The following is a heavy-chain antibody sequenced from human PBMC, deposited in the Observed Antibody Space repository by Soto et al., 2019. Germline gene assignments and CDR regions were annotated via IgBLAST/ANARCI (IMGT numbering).Heavy chain of an antibody. CDR2: INPNSGGT. CDR1: GYTFTGYY. V-gene: IGHV1-2*02. D-gene: IGHD1-26*01. J-gene: IGHJ6*04. CDR3: AIESFYRGTNAPLVDV. Sequence: GASVKVSCKASGYTFTGYYMHWVRQAPGQGLEWMGWINPNSGGTNYAQNFQGRVTMTRDTSIRTADMELKRLRSDDTAVYYCAIESFYRGTNAPLVDVWSEGNPVHVCS.